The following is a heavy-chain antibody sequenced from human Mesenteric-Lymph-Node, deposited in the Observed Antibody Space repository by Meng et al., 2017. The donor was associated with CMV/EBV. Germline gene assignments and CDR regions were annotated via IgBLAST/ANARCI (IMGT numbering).Heavy chain of an antibody. CDR1: GFTFDDYA. CDR2: ISWNSGSI. J-gene: IGHJ6*02. Sequence: SLKISCAASGFTFDDYAMHWVRQAPGKGLEWVSGISWNSGSIGYADSVKGRFTISRDNAKNSLYLQMNSLRAEDTALYYCAKGDGYCSSTSCGHYYYYGMDVWGQGTTVTVSS. V-gene: IGHV3-9*01. CDR3: AKGDGYCSSTSCGHYYYYGMDV. D-gene: IGHD2-2*01.